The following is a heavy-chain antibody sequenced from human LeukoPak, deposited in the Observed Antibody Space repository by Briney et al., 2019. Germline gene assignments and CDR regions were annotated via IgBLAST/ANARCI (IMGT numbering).Heavy chain of an antibody. V-gene: IGHV3-30*02. CDR2: IRYDGSNK. D-gene: IGHD1-1*01. J-gene: IGHJ4*02. CDR3: AKEAGEYNWNDAYYFDY. Sequence: GGSLRLSCAASGFTFSSYGMHWVRQAPGKGLEWVAFIRYDGSNKYYADSVKGRFTISRDNSKNTLYPQMNSLRAEDTAVYYCAKEAGEYNWNDAYYFDYWGQGTLVTVSS. CDR1: GFTFSSYG.